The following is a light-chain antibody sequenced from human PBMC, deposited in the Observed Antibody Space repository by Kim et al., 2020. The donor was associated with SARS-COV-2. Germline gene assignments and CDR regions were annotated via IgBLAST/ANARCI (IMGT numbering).Light chain of an antibody. V-gene: IGLV6-57*03. CDR3: QSYDSTNQQWI. Sequence: TVTISCPRSSGSIAGNYVQWYQQRPDSAPTTLIYEDNKRPSGVPDRFSGSIDSSSNSASLTISGLKTEDEADYYCQSYDSTNQQWIFGGGTQLTVL. J-gene: IGLJ2*01. CDR1: SGSIAGNY. CDR2: EDN.